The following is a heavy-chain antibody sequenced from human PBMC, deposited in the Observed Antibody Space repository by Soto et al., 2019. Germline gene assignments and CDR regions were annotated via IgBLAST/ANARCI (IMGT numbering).Heavy chain of an antibody. CDR3: SRSLAIDFAS. CDR2: IRRIAYGGTT. J-gene: IGHJ4*02. V-gene: IGHV3-49*04. D-gene: IGHD5-12*01. CDR1: GFNFAAYT. Sequence: GGSLSLSCSASGFNFAAYTMSWVRLTPGKGLEWVGFIRRIAYGGTTDYAASVKGRFTISRDDSRKIVYLQMSRLKIEDTAVYYCSRSLAIDFASWAQGTLFPAS.